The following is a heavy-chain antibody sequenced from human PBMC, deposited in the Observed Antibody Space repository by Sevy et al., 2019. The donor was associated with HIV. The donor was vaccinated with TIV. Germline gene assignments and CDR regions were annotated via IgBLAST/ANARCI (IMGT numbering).Heavy chain of an antibody. CDR3: AKDLAGPGRRYFDY. Sequence: HGGSLRLSCTASGFTFSNFGMHWVRQVPGKGLEWVTFIRYDGSDKYYAASVKGRFTISRDDSKNTLYLQMDSLRAEDTAIYYCAKDLAGPGRRYFDYWGQGTLVTVSS. V-gene: IGHV3-30*02. CDR2: IRYDGSDK. J-gene: IGHJ4*02. CDR1: GFTFSNFG. D-gene: IGHD6-13*01.